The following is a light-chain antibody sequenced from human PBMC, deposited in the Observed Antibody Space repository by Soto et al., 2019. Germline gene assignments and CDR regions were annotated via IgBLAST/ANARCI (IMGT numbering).Light chain of an antibody. V-gene: IGLV2-11*01. Sequence: QSALTQPRSVSGSPGQSVTISCTGTSSDVGGYNFVSWYQQHPGKAPELMIYDVTKRPSGVPDRFSGSKSGNTASLSISGLRAEDEADYYCCSYAGTYTLFGGGTKLTVL. CDR1: SSDVGGYNF. CDR3: CSYAGTYTL. J-gene: IGLJ2*01. CDR2: DVT.